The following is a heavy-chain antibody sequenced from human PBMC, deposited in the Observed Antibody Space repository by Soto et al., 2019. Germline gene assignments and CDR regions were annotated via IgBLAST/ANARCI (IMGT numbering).Heavy chain of an antibody. D-gene: IGHD3-10*01. J-gene: IGHJ4*02. V-gene: IGHV3-74*03. CDR1: GFTSSNYW. Sequence: EVQLVESGGGLVQPGGSLILSCAASGFTSSNYWMVWVRQAPRKGLVWVSRIIGDGLYTTYADSVKGRFTISRDNAKNTVYLKMNSLRVEDTAVYYCARGILGSGTANDHWGQGTLVTVSS. CDR2: IIGDGLYT. CDR3: ARGILGSGTANDH.